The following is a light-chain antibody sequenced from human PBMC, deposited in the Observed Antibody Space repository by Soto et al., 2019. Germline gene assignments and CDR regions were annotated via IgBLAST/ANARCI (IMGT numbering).Light chain of an antibody. J-gene: IGKJ1*01. CDR3: QRYGG. V-gene: IGKV3-20*01. Sequence: EIVLTQSPGTLSLSPGERATLSCRASQSVSSSYLAWYQQKPGQAPRLLIYSASSRATGIPDRFSGSGSGTDFTLTISRLEPEDFAVYYCQRYGGFGQGTKV. CDR1: QSVSSSY. CDR2: SAS.